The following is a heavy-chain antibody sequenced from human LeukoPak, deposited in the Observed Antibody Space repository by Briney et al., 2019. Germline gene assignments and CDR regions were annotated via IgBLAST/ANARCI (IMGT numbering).Heavy chain of an antibody. V-gene: IGHV1-8*01. CDR2: MNPNSGNT. D-gene: IGHD3-10*01. Sequence: ASVKVSCKASGYTFTSYDINWVRQATGQGLEWMGWMNPNSGNTGYAQKFQGRVTMTRNTSIGTAYMELSSLRSEDTAVYYCARRGVTYYYYYYMDVWGKGTTVTVSS. J-gene: IGHJ6*03. CDR3: ARRGVTYYYYYYMDV. CDR1: GYTFTSYD.